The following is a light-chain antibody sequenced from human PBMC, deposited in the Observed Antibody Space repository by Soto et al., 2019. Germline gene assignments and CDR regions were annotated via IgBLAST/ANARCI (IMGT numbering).Light chain of an antibody. CDR3: SSYTSSSTPLA. J-gene: IGLJ1*01. CDR2: EVS. Sequence: QPALTQPASVSGSPGQSITISCTGTSSDVGGYNYVSWYQQHPGKAPKLMISEVSIRSSGVSDRFSGSKSGSTASLTISGLQADDEADYYCSSYTSSSTPLAFGTGTKLTVL. V-gene: IGLV2-14*01. CDR1: SSDVGGYNY.